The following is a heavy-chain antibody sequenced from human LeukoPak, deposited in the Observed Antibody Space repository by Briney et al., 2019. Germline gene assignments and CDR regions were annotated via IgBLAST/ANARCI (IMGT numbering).Heavy chain of an antibody. V-gene: IGHV4-4*07. Sequence: SETLSLTCTVSGGSISNYFWTWIRQPAGKGLEWVGRISTSGSTNYNPSLKSRVTMSVDTSTKQVSLKLTSVTAADTAVYYCARAGGYCGRISCPYYFDYWGQGSLVAVSS. CDR3: ARAGGYCGRISCPYYFDY. CDR2: ISTSGST. D-gene: IGHD2-15*01. J-gene: IGHJ4*02. CDR1: GGSISNYF.